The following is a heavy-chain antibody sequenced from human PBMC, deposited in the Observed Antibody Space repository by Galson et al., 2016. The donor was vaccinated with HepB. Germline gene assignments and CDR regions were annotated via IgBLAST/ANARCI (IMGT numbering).Heavy chain of an antibody. CDR3: ARDGLSRYGMDV. CDR2: IYTSGRT. D-gene: IGHD3-22*01. J-gene: IGHJ6*04. V-gene: IGHV4-61*02. Sequence: TLSLTCTVSGGSLSSASHYWSWIRQPAGKGLEWIGRIYTSGRTDYNPSLKSRVSISVDTSTNQVSLKLMTVTAADTAVYYCARDGLSRYGMDVWGKGTTVTVSS. CDR1: GGSLSSASHY.